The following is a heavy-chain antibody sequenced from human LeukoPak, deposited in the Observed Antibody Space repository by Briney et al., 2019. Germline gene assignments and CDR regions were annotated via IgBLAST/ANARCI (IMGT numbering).Heavy chain of an antibody. CDR1: GFSFSSYA. D-gene: IGHD3-10*02. CDR2: ISSSGSTI. V-gene: IGHV3-48*03. Sequence: GGSLRLSCTASGFSFSSYAMSWVRQAPGKGLEWVSYISSSGSTIYYADSVKGRFTISRDNAKNSLYLQMNSLRAEDTAVYYCAELGITMIGGVWGKGTTVTISS. CDR3: AELGITMIGGV. J-gene: IGHJ6*04.